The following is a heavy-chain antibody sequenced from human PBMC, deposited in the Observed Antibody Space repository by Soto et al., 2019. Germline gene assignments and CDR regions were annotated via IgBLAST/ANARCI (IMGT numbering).Heavy chain of an antibody. D-gene: IGHD2-2*01. CDR3: ARYCSSTSCYGAGNAFDI. CDR2: INHSGST. J-gene: IGHJ3*02. Sequence: SETLSLTCAVYGGSFSGYYWSWIRQPPGKGLEWIGEINHSGSTNYNPSLKSRVTISVDTSKNQFSLKLSSVTAADTAVYYCARYCSSTSCYGAGNAFDIWGQGTMVTVSS. CDR1: GGSFSGYY. V-gene: IGHV4-34*01.